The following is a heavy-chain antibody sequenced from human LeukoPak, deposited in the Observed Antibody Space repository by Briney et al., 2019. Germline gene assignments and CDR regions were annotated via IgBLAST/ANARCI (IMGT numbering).Heavy chain of an antibody. CDR2: FDPEDGET. CDR1: GYTLIQLS. D-gene: IGHD4-17*01. J-gene: IGHJ4*02. V-gene: IGHV1-24*01. Sequence: ASVKVSCKVSGYTLIQLSMHWMRRAPGKGLDWMGGFDPEDGETIYAQKFQGRVTMTEDTSTDTAYMKLSSLRSEDTAVYYCATVYYGDYEFDYWAREPWSPSPQ. CDR3: ATVYYGDYEFDY.